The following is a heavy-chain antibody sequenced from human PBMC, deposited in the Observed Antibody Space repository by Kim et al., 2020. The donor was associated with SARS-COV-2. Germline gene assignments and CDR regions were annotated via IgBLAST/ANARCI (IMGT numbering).Heavy chain of an antibody. CDR2: FDPEDGET. J-gene: IGHJ3*02. D-gene: IGHD6-13*01. CDR3: ATDRWKQQLVPYAFDI. V-gene: IGHV1-24*01. CDR1: GYTLTGLS. Sequence: ASVKVSCKVSGYTLTGLSMHWVRQAPGKGLEWMGGFDPEDGETIYAQKFQGRVTMTEDTSTDTAYMELSSLRSEDTAVYYCATDRWKQQLVPYAFDIWGQGTMVTVSS.